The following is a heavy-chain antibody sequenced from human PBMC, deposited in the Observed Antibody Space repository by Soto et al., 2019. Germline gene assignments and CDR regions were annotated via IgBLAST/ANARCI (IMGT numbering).Heavy chain of an antibody. D-gene: IGHD3-10*01. Sequence: SETLSLTCAVYGGSFSGYYWSWIRQPPGKGLEWIGEINHSGSTNYNPSLKSRVTISVDTSKNQFSLKLSSVTAADTAVYYCARGRFTMVRRGYPARYFDYWGQGTLVTVSS. CDR1: GGSFSGYY. J-gene: IGHJ4*02. CDR3: ARGRFTMVRRGYPARYFDY. CDR2: INHSGST. V-gene: IGHV4-34*01.